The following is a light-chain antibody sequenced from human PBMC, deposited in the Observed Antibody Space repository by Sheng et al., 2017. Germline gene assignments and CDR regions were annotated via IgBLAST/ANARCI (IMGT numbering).Light chain of an antibody. Sequence: SYELTQPPSVSVSPGQTARITCSGDDLRDKYICWYQQKSGQSPVLVIFEDSKRPSGTPERFSGSNSQNTATLSISETQPMDEADYYCQTWDDYGLAFGGGTKLTVL. J-gene: IGLJ2*01. CDR3: QTWDDYGLA. CDR2: EDS. CDR1: DLRDKY. V-gene: IGLV3-1*01.